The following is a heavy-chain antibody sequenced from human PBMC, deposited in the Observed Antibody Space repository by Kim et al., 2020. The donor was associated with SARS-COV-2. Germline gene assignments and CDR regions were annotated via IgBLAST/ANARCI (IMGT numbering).Heavy chain of an antibody. V-gene: IGHV4-39*01. CDR3: AGGPDTAKTGY. D-gene: IGHD5-18*01. J-gene: IGHJ4*02. Sequence: TYANPPLKSRVTISVDASKNQFSLRLSSLTAAETAVYYCAGGPDTAKTGYWGQGTLVTVSS. CDR2: T.